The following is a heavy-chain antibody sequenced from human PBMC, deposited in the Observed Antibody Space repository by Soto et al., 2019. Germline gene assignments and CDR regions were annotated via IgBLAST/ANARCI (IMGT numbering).Heavy chain of an antibody. Sequence: GGSLRLSCAASGFTFSSYGMHWVRQAPGKGLEWVAVISYDGSNKYYADSVKGRFTISRDNSKNTLYLQMNSLRAEDTAVYYCAKDRSAMAGYYYYYYGMDVWGQGTTVTVSS. V-gene: IGHV3-30*18. CDR1: GFTFSSYG. CDR3: AKDRSAMAGYYYYYYGMDV. D-gene: IGHD5-18*01. CDR2: ISYDGSNK. J-gene: IGHJ6*02.